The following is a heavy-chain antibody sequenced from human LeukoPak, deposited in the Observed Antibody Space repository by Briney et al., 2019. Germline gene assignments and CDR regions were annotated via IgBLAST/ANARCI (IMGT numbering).Heavy chain of an antibody. CDR3: AKDPPTVVANAFHI. D-gene: IGHD4-17*01. V-gene: IGHV3-23*01. CDR1: GFTFSSYA. J-gene: IGHJ3*02. Sequence: GGSLRLPCAASGFTFSSYAMSWVRQAPGKGLEWVSGISGSGGSTYYADSVKGRFTISRDNSKNTLYLQMDSLRGEDTAIYYCAKDPPTVVANAFHIWGQGTMVTVSS. CDR2: ISGSGGST.